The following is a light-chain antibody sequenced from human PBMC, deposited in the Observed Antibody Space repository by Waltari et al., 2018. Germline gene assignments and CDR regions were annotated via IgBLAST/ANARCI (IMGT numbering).Light chain of an antibody. CDR2: DAS. J-gene: IGKJ5*01. V-gene: IGKV1-33*01. CDR1: QDIGSD. CDR3: QQYDNLPIT. Sequence: DIQMTQSPASLSASMGDRVTITCRASQDIGSDLGWYQQKPGKAPKLLIYDASNLETGVPSRFSGSGSGTDFTFTISSLQPEDIATYYCQQYDNLPITFGQGTRLEIK.